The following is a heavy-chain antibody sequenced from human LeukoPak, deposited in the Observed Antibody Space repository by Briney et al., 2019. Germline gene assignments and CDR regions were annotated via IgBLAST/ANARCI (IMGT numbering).Heavy chain of an antibody. CDR3: ARFHLPYGDLYFDY. CDR1: GCSFTNYW. J-gene: IGHJ4*02. V-gene: IGHV5-51*01. D-gene: IGHD4-17*01. CDR2: IYPGDSDT. Sequence: GVSLKISCKGSGCSFTNYWIGWVRQMPGKSLEWMGIIYPGDSDTRYSPSFQGQVTISADKSISTAYLQWSSLKASDTAMYYCARFHLPYGDLYFDYWGQGTLVTVSS.